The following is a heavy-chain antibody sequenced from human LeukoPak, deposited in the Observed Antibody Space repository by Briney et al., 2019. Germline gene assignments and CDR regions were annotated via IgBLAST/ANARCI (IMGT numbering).Heavy chain of an antibody. CDR1: GFTVSSNH. V-gene: IGHV3-66*01. Sequence: SGGSLRLSCAASGFTVSSNHMSWVRQAPGKGLEWVSIIYSDGNSIHADSVKGRFTTSRDNSKNTLYLQMNSLRVEDTAVYYCARVASDPWGQGTLVTVSS. CDR2: IYSDGNS. J-gene: IGHJ5*02. CDR3: ARVASDP.